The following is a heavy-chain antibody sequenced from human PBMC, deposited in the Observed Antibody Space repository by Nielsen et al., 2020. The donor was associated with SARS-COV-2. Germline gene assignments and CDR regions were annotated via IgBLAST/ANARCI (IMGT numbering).Heavy chain of an antibody. Sequence: SETLSLTCTVSGGSISSSSFYWGWIRQPPGKGLEWIGSIYYSGVTNYNPSLKSRVTISVDTSKNHFSLNLSSVTAADTAVYFCAGIHSSASIDFWGQGTLVTVSS. J-gene: IGHJ4*02. CDR2: IYYSGVT. V-gene: IGHV4-39*02. CDR3: AGIHSSASIDF. D-gene: IGHD6-19*01. CDR1: GGSISSSSFY.